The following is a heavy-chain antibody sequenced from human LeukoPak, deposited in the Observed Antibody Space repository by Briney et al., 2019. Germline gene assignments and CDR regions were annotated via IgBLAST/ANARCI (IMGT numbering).Heavy chain of an antibody. V-gene: IGHV3-53*01. Sequence: GGSLRLSCAASGLTFNNAWLTWVRQAPGKGLEWVSVIYSGGSTYYADSVKGRFTISRDNSKNTLYLQMNSLRAEDTAVYYCARESVTTQSFDYWGQGTLVTVSS. CDR1: GLTFNNAW. D-gene: IGHD4-11*01. CDR2: IYSGGST. J-gene: IGHJ4*02. CDR3: ARESVTTQSFDY.